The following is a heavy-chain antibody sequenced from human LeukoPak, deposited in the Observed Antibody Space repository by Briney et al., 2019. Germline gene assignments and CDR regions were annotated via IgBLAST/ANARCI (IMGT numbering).Heavy chain of an antibody. CDR1: GGALSSYH. CDR2: ISYRGNT. D-gene: IGHD3-22*01. CDR3: AGTYYFDSSGHYFGGNGFDI. Sequence: SETLSLTCTVSGGALSSYHWSWIRQSPGRGLEWLGHISYRGNTDYNPALKSRVTISVDMFYNQFSLRLSSVTAADTAVYYCAGTYYFDSSGHYFGGNGFDIWGQGTMVTVSS. J-gene: IGHJ3*02. V-gene: IGHV4-59*12.